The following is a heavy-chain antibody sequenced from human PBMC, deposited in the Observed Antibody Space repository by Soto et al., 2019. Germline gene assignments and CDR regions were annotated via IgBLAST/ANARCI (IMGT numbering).Heavy chain of an antibody. D-gene: IGHD5-12*01. CDR3: ARGLVATKTRYYFDY. J-gene: IGHJ4*02. V-gene: IGHV4-31*03. CDR2: IYYSGST. CDR1: GGSISSGGYY. Sequence: SETLSLTCTVSGGSISSGGYYWSWIRQHPGKGLEWIGYIYYSGSTYYNPSLKSRVTISVDTSKNQFSLKLSSVTAADTAVYYCARGLVATKTRYYFDYWGQGTLVTVSS.